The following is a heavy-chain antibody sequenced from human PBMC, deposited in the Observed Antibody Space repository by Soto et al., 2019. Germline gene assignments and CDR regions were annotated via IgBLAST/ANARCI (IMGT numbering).Heavy chain of an antibody. CDR2: IYYSGST. D-gene: IGHD3-3*01. J-gene: IGHJ5*02. V-gene: IGHV4-31*03. CDR1: GGSISIGGYY. Sequence: SETLSLTCTLSGGSISIGGYYWSWIRQHPGKGLEWIGYIYYSGSTYYNPSLKSRVTISVDTSKNQFSLKLSSVTAADTAVYYCARAAGGPITIFGVVMTWFDPWGQGTLVTVSS. CDR3: ARAAGGPITIFGVVMTWFDP.